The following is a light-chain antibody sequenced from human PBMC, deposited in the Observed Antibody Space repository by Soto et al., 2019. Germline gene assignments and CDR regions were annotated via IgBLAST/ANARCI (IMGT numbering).Light chain of an antibody. J-gene: IGLJ1*01. Sequence: QSVLTQPPSVSGAPGQRVTISCTGSSSNIGAGYDVHWYQQLPGTAPKLLIYGNSNRPSGVPDRFSGSKSGTSASLAITGLQAEDEADYYCKSHDSSLSAPYLFGTGTNFTVL. CDR2: GNS. CDR1: SSNIGAGYD. CDR3: KSHDSSLSAPYL. V-gene: IGLV1-40*01.